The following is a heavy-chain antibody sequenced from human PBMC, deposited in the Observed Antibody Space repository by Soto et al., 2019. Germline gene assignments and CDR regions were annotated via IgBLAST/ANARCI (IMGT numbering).Heavy chain of an antibody. Sequence: QVQLVQSGAEVKKHGASGKVSCKASGYTFTSYGISWVRQAPGQGLEWMGWISAYKGNTNYAQKLQGRVTMTTDTTTSTTYMELRSVRTDDTAVYYSARFYGGNTVKEHWGHGTLVTVSS. CDR3: ARFYGGNTVKEH. CDR2: ISAYKGNT. J-gene: IGHJ4*01. D-gene: IGHD4-17*01. CDR1: GYTFTSYG. V-gene: IGHV1-18*01.